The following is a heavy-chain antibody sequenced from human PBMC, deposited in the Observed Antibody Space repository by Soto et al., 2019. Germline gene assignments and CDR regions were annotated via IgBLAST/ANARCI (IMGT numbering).Heavy chain of an antibody. Sequence: PSETLSLTCTVSGDSVTSDSYFWSWIRQPPGKGLEWIGNGYYSGYYSGSTNHNPSHKSRCTVSVDTSKNQFSLKLRSVTTADTAVYYCAIDYKRENCGSVRCISLDFWGQGTTVTVSS. V-gene: IGHV4-61*01. CDR2: GYYSGYYSGST. CDR3: AIDYKRENCGSVRCISLDF. J-gene: IGHJ6*02. CDR1: GDSVTSDSYF. D-gene: IGHD2-21*01.